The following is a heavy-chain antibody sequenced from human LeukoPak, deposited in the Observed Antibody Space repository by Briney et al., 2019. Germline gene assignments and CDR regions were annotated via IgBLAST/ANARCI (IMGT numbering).Heavy chain of an antibody. CDR2: FDPEDGET. CDR3: ATYPSGSYERGAFDI. Sequence: ASVKVTCKVSGYTLTELSMHWVRQAPGKGLEWMGGFDPEDGETIYAQKFQGRVTMTEDTSTDTAYMELSSLRSEDTAVYYCATYPSGSYERGAFDIWGQGTMVTVSS. D-gene: IGHD1-26*01. CDR1: GYTLTELS. V-gene: IGHV1-24*01. J-gene: IGHJ3*02.